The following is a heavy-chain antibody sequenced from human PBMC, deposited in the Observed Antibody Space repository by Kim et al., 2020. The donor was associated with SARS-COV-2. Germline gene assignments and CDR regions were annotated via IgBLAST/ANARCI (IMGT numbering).Heavy chain of an antibody. Sequence: DSVQGPVTISRDNARNTLYLEMNSLRAEDTAVYYCARDQAYCSSSSCPFDYWGQGTLVTVSS. J-gene: IGHJ4*02. CDR3: ARDQAYCSSSSCPFDY. V-gene: IGHV3-74*01. D-gene: IGHD2-2*01.